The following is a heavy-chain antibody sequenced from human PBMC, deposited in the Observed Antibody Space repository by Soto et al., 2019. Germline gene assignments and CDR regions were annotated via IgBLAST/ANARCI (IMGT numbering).Heavy chain of an antibody. CDR2: IWYDGSKK. V-gene: IGHV3-33*01. D-gene: IGHD1-26*01. J-gene: IGHJ4*01. Sequence: GGSLILSCAASGFTFSNYGMHWVRQAPGKGLKWVAVIWYDGSKKYYADSVKGRFNISRDNSKNTLYLQMNRLRAEDTAVYYCARDPQYGGSYWGIDYCGHGTLVTVSS. CDR1: GFTFSNYG. CDR3: ARDPQYGGSYWGIDY.